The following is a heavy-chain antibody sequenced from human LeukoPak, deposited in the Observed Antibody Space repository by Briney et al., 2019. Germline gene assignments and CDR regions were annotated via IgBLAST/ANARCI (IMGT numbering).Heavy chain of an antibody. D-gene: IGHD2-15*01. V-gene: IGHV4-39*01. CDR3: ARRGSGNGGTYARMDV. Sequence: PSETLSLTCTVAGGSISSSFHYWDWIRQAPGKGLEWMGSLLYTGNTWYNPSLTSRITMSVDTSKNQFSLRLSSVDAADTALYYCARRGSGNGGTYARMDVWGQGTSVTVSS. CDR1: GGSISSSFHY. J-gene: IGHJ6*02. CDR2: LLYTGNT.